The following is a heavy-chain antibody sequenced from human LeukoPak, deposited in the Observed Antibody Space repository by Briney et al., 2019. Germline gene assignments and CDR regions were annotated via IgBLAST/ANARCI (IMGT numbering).Heavy chain of an antibody. CDR1: GFTFSNYA. D-gene: IGHD6-13*01. Sequence: PGGSLRLSCAASGFTFSNYAMHWVRQAPGKGLEWVAVISYDGTNKYYADSVKGRFTISRHNSKNTLYLQMNSLRAEDTAVYYCARAPSSSWYFDYWGQGTLVTVSS. CDR3: ARAPSSSWYFDY. J-gene: IGHJ4*02. CDR2: ISYDGTNK. V-gene: IGHV3-30*03.